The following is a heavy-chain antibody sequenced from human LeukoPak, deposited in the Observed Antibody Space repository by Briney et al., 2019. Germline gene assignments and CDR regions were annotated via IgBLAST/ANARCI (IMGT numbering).Heavy chain of an antibody. D-gene: IGHD3-10*01. V-gene: IGHV3-33*06. CDR1: GFTFSNYG. CDR3: AKDRGSGELSLDY. CDR2: IWYDGTNK. Sequence: PGRSLRLSCAASGFTFSNYGMHWVRQAPGEGLEWVAVIWYDGTNKYYGDSVKGRFTISRDNSKNTLYLQINSLGAEDTAVYYCAKDRGSGELSLDYWGQGTPVTVSS. J-gene: IGHJ4*02.